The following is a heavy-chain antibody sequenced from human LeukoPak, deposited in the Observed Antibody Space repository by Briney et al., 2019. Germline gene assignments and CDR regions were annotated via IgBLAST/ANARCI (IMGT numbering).Heavy chain of an antibody. CDR1: GFTFSNHA. CDR2: ISYDGRNE. V-gene: IGHV3-30*04. Sequence: GGSLRLSCTASGFTFSNHALHWVRQAPVKGLEWLTVISYDGRNEYYADSVTGRFTISRDNSKNTVSLQLNSLRVEDAAVYYCARGEAYYDRNGLPGAALDFWGLGTLVTVSS. CDR3: ARGEAYYDRNGLPGAALDF. D-gene: IGHD3-22*01. J-gene: IGHJ3*01.